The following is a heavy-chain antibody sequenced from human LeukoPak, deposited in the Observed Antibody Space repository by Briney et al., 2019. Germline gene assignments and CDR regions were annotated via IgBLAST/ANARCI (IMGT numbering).Heavy chain of an antibody. CDR1: GFTFSSYW. D-gene: IGHD2-2*01. CDR2: ISSSSSTI. CDR3: ARPRYCSSISCYFHAFDV. Sequence: GGSLRLSCAASGFTFSSYWMSWVRQAPGKGLEWVSYISSSSSTIYYADSVKGRFTISRDNAKNSLYLQMNSLRAEDTAVYYCARPRYCSSISCYFHAFDVWGQGTMVTVSS. V-gene: IGHV3-48*04. J-gene: IGHJ3*01.